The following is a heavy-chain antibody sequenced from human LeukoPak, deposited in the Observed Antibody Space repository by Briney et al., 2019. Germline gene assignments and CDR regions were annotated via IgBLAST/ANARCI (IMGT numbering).Heavy chain of an antibody. CDR2: ISYDGSNK. CDR3: ARSTGSLPSSSFDI. CDR1: GFSFDTYA. V-gene: IGHV3-30-3*01. J-gene: IGHJ3*02. D-gene: IGHD1-26*01. Sequence: AGGSLRLSCAASGFSFDTYAMHWVRQAPGKGLEWVAVISYDGSNKYYADSVKGRFTISRDNSKNTLYLQMSTLRVEDTAVYYCARSTGSLPSSSFDIWGQGTMVTVSS.